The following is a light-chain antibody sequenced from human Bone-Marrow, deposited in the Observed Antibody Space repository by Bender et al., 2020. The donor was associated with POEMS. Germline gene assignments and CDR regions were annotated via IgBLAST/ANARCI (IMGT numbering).Light chain of an antibody. CDR1: SFNIGAHA. Sequence: QSVLTQPLSASGTPGQRVTISCSGGSFNIGAHAVNWYQHLPGTAPKLLIYSSHRRPSEVPDRFSGSRSGTSASLAISGLQSEDEADYYCAVWEDSLNGWVFGGGTKLTVL. CDR3: AVWEDSLNGWV. V-gene: IGLV1-44*01. CDR2: SSH. J-gene: IGLJ3*02.